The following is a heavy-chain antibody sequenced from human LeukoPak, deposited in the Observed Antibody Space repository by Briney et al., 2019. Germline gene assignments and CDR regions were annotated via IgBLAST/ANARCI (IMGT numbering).Heavy chain of an antibody. Sequence: GGSLRLSCAQSGFTSCFYAMSWVRPALGKGRGSVSAISVGGVGTYYADSVRGGFSLSRDNSETTVYLQMNSLRAEDTAVYYCAKDRPNQGEWDAWGQGTLVTVSA. V-gene: IGHV3-23*01. J-gene: IGHJ5*02. CDR1: GFTSCFYA. CDR3: AKDRPNQGEWDA. D-gene: IGHD1-14*01. CDR2: ISVGGVGT.